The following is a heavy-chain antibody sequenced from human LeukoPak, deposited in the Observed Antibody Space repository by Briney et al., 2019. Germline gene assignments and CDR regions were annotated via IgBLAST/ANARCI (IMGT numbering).Heavy chain of an antibody. CDR3: AKVTRSYSYGYDF. CDR1: GFTFSSYA. J-gene: IGHJ4*02. D-gene: IGHD5-18*01. CDR2: IGASGGTT. Sequence: GGSLRLSCAASGFTFSSYAMSWVRQAPGKGLEWVSVIGASGGTTYYADSVKGRFTISRDNSKNTLYLQMNSLRAEDTAVYYCAKVTRSYSYGYDFWGQGTLVTVSS. V-gene: IGHV3-23*01.